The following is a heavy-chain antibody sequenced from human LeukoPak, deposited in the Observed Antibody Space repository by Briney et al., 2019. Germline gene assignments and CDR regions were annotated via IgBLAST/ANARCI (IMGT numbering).Heavy chain of an antibody. J-gene: IGHJ4*02. Sequence: PGGSLRLSCAASGFTFSSYSMNWFRQAPGKGLEWVSSISSSSSYIYYADSVKGRFTISRDNARNSLYLQMNSLRAEDTAVYYCVGGPIAAAGEDYWGQGILVTVSS. CDR1: GFTFSSYS. D-gene: IGHD6-13*01. CDR2: ISSSSSYI. CDR3: VGGPIAAAGEDY. V-gene: IGHV3-21*01.